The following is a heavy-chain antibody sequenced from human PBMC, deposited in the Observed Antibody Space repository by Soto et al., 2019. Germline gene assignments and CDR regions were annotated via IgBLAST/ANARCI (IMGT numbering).Heavy chain of an antibody. Sequence: GGSLRLSCAASGFTFSSYDMHWVRQATGKGLEWVSAIGTAGDPYYPGSVKGRFTISRENAKNSLYLQMNSLRAGDTAVYYCARGGFWSGSDYYYYGMDVWGQGTTVTVSS. CDR2: IGTAGDP. J-gene: IGHJ6*02. CDR1: GFTFSSYD. CDR3: ARGGFWSGSDYYYYGMDV. V-gene: IGHV3-13*05. D-gene: IGHD3-3*01.